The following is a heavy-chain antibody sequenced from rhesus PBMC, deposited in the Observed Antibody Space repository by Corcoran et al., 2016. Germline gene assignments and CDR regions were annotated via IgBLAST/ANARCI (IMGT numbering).Heavy chain of an antibody. Sequence: QVQLQESGPGLVKPSETLSLTCAVSGGSISSNYWSWIRQAPGKGLEWIGRIYGSGGSTNHNPSHKSRVTISTDTSKNKCSLKLSSVTAADTAVYYCARAGSSGWYAFFDYWGQGVLVTVSS. V-gene: IGHV4-160*01. J-gene: IGHJ4*01. D-gene: IGHD6-31*01. CDR1: GGSISSNY. CDR3: ARAGSSGWYAFFDY. CDR2: IYGSGGST.